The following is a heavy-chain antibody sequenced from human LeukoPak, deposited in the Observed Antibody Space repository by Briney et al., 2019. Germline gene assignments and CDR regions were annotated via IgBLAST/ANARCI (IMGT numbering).Heavy chain of an antibody. D-gene: IGHD2-2*01. CDR3: AKVKRHIVVVPAAPLDY. Sequence: GGSLRLSCAASGFTFSSYAMSWVRQAPGKGLEWVSAISGSGSSTYYADSVKGRFTISRDNSKNTLYLQMNSLRAEDTAVYYCAKVKRHIVVVPAAPLDYWGQGTLVTVSS. V-gene: IGHV3-23*01. CDR1: GFTFSSYA. J-gene: IGHJ4*02. CDR2: ISGSGSST.